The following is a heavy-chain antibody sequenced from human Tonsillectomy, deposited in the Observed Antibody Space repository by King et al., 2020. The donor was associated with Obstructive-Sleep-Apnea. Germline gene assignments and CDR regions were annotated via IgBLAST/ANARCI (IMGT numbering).Heavy chain of an antibody. V-gene: IGHV3-23*04. CDR2: ISAGGGST. CDR3: AKVTYDSSCCFGGAFDD. J-gene: IGHJ4*02. CDR1: GFSFSSYV. Sequence: VQLVQSGGGLVQPGGCLRLSCAASGFSFSSYVMSWVRQAPGKGLEWVSVISAGGGSTDYADSVKGRFTITRDNSKNTLYLQRNSLKAEDTAVYYCAKVTYDSSCCFGGAFDDWGQGTLVTVSS. D-gene: IGHD3-22*01.